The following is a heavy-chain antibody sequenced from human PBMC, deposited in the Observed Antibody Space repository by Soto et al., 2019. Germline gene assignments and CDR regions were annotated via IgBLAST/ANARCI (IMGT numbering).Heavy chain of an antibody. J-gene: IGHJ4*02. CDR2: MNPNSGNT. Sequence: GASVKVSCKASGYTFPHYDINWVLQATGQGIEWMGWMNPNSGNTGYAQKFQGRVTMTRNTSISTAYMELSSLRSEDTAVYYCARAHYYDSSGYYPNFDYWGQGTLVTVSS. CDR1: GYTFPHYD. V-gene: IGHV1-8*01. D-gene: IGHD3-22*01. CDR3: ARAHYYDSSGYYPNFDY.